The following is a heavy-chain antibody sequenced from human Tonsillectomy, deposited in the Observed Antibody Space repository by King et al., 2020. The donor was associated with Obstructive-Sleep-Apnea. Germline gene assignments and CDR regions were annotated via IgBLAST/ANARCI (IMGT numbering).Heavy chain of an antibody. D-gene: IGHD3-22*01. CDR2: IYYSGST. CDR3: ARAGDYYDSSGYYDFDY. CDR1: GGSISSGGYY. V-gene: IGHV4-31*03. J-gene: IGHJ4*02. Sequence: QLQESGPGLVKPSQTLSLTCTVSGGSISSGGYYWSWIRQHPGKGLVWIEYIYYSGSTYYNPSLKSRVTISVDTSKNQFSLKLISVTAADTAVYYCARAGDYYDSSGYYDFDYWGQGTLVTVSS.